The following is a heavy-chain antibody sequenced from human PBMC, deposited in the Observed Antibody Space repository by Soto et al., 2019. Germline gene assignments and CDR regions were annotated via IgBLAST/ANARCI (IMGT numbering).Heavy chain of an antibody. V-gene: IGHV1-3*01. CDR1: GYTFTSYA. CDR3: ARGDCSSTSCYLGLVDY. J-gene: IGHJ4*02. Sequence: ASVKVSCKASGYTFTSYAMHWVRQAPGQRLEWMGWINAGNGNTKYSQKFQGRVTITRDTSASTAYMELSSLRSEDTAVYYCARGDCSSTSCYLGLVDYWGQGSLVTVSS. D-gene: IGHD2-2*01. CDR2: INAGNGNT.